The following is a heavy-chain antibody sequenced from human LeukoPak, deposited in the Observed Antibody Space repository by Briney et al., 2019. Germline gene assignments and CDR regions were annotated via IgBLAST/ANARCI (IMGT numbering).Heavy chain of an antibody. D-gene: IGHD4-17*01. CDR1: GFTFSSYW. CDR3: ARGHYGDYD. Sequence: GGSLRLSCAASGFTFSSYWMSWVRQAPGKGLEWVANIKQDGSEGYYVDSVKGRFTISRDNAKNSLHLQMNSLRDEDTAVYYCARGHYGDYDWGQGTRVTVSS. V-gene: IGHV3-7*01. J-gene: IGHJ4*02. CDR2: IKQDGSEG.